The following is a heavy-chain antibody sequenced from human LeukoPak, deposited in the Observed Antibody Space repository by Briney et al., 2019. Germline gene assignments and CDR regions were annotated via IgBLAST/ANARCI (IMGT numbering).Heavy chain of an antibody. J-gene: IGHJ3*02. CDR2: IYHSGST. CDR1: GYSISSGYY. V-gene: IGHV4-38-2*01. D-gene: IGHD3-22*01. CDR3: ARQEVRYYDSSGYLPNHPDI. Sequence: PSETLSLTCAVSGYSISSGYYWGWIRQPPGKGLEWIGSIYHSGSTYYNPSLKSRVTISVDTSKNQFSLKLSSVTPADTAVYYCARQEVRYYDSSGYLPNHPDIWGQGTMVTVSS.